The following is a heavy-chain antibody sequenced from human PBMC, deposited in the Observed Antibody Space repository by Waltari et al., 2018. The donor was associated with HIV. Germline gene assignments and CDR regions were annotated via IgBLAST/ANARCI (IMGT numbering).Heavy chain of an antibody. CDR2: VDPEDGEP. J-gene: IGHJ3*02. D-gene: IGHD7-27*01. CDR1: GYPFTDYY. Sequence: EVQLEQPGAAVQKPGATVKISCKISGYPFTDYYIHWIQQAPGRGLEWVGLVDPEDGEPRFSEKFRDRVTITADRSTDTAYLELSSLTSDDTAIYYCARTLTLTFDPFDIWGQGTMVVVSS. CDR3: ARTLTLTFDPFDI. V-gene: IGHV1-69-2*01.